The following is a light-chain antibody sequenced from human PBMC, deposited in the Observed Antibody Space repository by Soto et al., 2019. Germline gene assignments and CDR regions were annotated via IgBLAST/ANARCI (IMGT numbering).Light chain of an antibody. V-gene: IGLV1-47*01. CDR2: RNN. J-gene: IGLJ2*01. CDR1: SSNIGSNY. Sequence: QSALTQPPSASGTPGQRVTISCSGSSSNIGSNYVYWYQQRPGTAPKLLIYRNNQRPSGVPDRFSGSKSGTSASLAISGLRSEDEADYYCAAWDDSLSGHVVFGGGTKVTVL. CDR3: AAWDDSLSGHVV.